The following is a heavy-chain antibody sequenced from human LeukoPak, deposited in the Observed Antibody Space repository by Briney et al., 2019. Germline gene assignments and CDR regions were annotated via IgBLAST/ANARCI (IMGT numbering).Heavy chain of an antibody. V-gene: IGHV3-30*18. CDR3: AKDNGDHAIDY. CDR2: VSVDGRHE. Sequence: GRSLRLSCAASGFTFSRYAMHWVRQAPGKGLECVAFVSVDGRHEDYGGSVEGRFSISRDNSKKTLYLQMNSLRAEDTAVYYCAKDNGDHAIDYWGRRTMVTVSS. J-gene: IGHJ4*02. D-gene: IGHD1-14*01. CDR1: GFTFSRYA.